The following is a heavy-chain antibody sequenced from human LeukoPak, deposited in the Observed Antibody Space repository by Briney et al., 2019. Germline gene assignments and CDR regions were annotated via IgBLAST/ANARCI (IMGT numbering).Heavy chain of an antibody. CDR2: IKASGGST. J-gene: IGHJ4*02. CDR1: GYTFTTYY. Sequence: ASVKVSCKASGYTFTTYYMRWVRHAPGRGLEWMGIIKASGGSTSYAQKFQGRVTMTRDTSTSTVYMELSSLRSEDTAVYSCARDPGSYGPSYYFDYWGQGTLVTVSS. CDR3: ARDPGSYGPSYYFDY. V-gene: IGHV1-46*01. D-gene: IGHD5-18*01.